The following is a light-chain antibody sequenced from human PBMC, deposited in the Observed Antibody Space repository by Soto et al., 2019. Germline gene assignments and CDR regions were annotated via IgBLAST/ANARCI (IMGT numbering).Light chain of an antibody. Sequence: TQSPATLSVFPGEGGTLSRRASQSVSGKLAWYQHQPGQTHRLLIYDASTRATGIPARFSGSGSGTDFTLTISSLQSEDFAVYYCQQYNDWPRTFGQGTKVDIK. CDR2: DAS. CDR3: QQYNDWPRT. V-gene: IGKV3-15*01. J-gene: IGKJ1*01. CDR1: QSVSGK.